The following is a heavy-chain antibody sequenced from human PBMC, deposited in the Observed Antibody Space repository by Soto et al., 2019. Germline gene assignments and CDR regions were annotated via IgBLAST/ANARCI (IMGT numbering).Heavy chain of an antibody. CDR2: ISGSGGST. CDR3: AKVPDPGLRRRTLFDY. D-gene: IGHD4-17*01. V-gene: IGHV3-23*01. J-gene: IGHJ4*02. Sequence: PGGSLRLSCAASGFTFSSYAMSWVRQAPGKGLEWVSAISGSGGSTYYADSVKGRFTISRDNSKNTLYLQMNSLRAEDTAVYYCAKVPDPGLRRRTLFDYWGQGTLVTVSS. CDR1: GFTFSSYA.